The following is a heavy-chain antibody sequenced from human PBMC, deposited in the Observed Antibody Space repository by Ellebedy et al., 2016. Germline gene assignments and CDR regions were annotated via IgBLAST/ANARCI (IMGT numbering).Heavy chain of an antibody. CDR2: ISTSSIYI. V-gene: IGHV3-21*01. J-gene: IGHJ4*02. CDR1: GFSFSTYS. Sequence: GGSLRLSXAASGFSFSTYSMNWVRQAPGKGLEWVSSISTSSIYIDYADSVKGRFTISRDNAKRSLYLHMNSLRAEDTAVYYCTRSTHQLLSNLDSWGQGTLVTVSS. CDR3: TRSTHQLLSNLDS. D-gene: IGHD2-2*01.